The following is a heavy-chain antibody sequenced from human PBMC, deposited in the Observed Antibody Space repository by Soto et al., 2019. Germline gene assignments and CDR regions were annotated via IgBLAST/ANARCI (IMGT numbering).Heavy chain of an antibody. J-gene: IGHJ6*02. CDR1: GFTFSSYS. CDR3: ARDLLARAAAGAAYYYYGMDV. Sequence: PGGSLGLSCAASGFTFSSYSMNWVRQAPGKGLEWVSSISSSSSYIYYADSVKGRFTISRDNAKNSLYLQMNSLRAEDTAVYYCARDLLARAAAGAAYYYYGMDVWGQGTTVTVSS. D-gene: IGHD6-13*01. V-gene: IGHV3-21*01. CDR2: ISSSSSYI.